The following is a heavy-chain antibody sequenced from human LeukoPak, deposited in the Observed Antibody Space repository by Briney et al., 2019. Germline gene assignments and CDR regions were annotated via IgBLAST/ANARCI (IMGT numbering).Heavy chain of an antibody. CDR2: IYTSGST. CDR1: GGSISSYY. J-gene: IGHJ6*03. D-gene: IGHD3-3*01. V-gene: IGHV4-4*07. Sequence: PSETLSLTCTVSGGSISSYYWSWIRQPPGKGLEWIGRIYTSGSTNYNPSLKSRVTMSVDTSKNQFSLKLSSVTAADTAVYYCASSVFGVVMNYYYMDVWGKGTTVTVSS. CDR3: ASSVFGVVMNYYYMDV.